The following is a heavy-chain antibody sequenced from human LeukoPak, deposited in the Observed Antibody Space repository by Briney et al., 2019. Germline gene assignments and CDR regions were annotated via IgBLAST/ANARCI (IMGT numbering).Heavy chain of an antibody. CDR2: ISSSSSTI. V-gene: IGHV3-48*04. Sequence: GGSLRLSCAASGFTFSSYSMNWVRQAPGRGLEWVSYISSSSSTIYYADSVKGRFTISRDNAKNSLYLQMNSLRAEDTALYHCARDLDGPDVWGKGTTVTVSS. CDR3: ARDLDGPDV. J-gene: IGHJ6*04. CDR1: GFTFSSYS.